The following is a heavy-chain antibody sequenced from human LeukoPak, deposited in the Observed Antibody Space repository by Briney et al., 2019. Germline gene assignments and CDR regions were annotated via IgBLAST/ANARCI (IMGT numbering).Heavy chain of an antibody. CDR1: GGTFSSYA. D-gene: IGHD5-12*01. CDR3: ASGGGYSGYDYFDY. Sequence: SVKVSCKASGGTFSSYAISWVRQAPGQGLEWMGRIIPILGIANYAQKFQGRVTITADKSTSTAYMELSSLRSEDTAVYYCASGGGYSGYDYFDYWGQGTLVTVSS. V-gene: IGHV1-69*04. CDR2: IIPILGIA. J-gene: IGHJ4*02.